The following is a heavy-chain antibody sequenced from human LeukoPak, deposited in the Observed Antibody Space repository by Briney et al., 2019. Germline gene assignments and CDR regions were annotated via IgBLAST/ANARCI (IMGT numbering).Heavy chain of an antibody. J-gene: IGHJ4*02. CDR3: ARDGMATITTPLDY. D-gene: IGHD5-24*01. Sequence: GGSLRLSCVFSGFTFSNYWMSWVRQAPGKGLEWVANIKQDESEKHYVDSVKGRFTISRDNAKNTLYLQMHSLRAEDTAVYYCARDGMATITTPLDYWGQGTLVTVSS. CDR1: GFTFSNYW. V-gene: IGHV3-7*01. CDR2: IKQDESEK.